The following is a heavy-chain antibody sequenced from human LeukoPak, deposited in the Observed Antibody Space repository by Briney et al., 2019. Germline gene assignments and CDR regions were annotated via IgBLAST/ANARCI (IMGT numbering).Heavy chain of an antibody. CDR2: IIPIFGTA. J-gene: IGHJ6*02. D-gene: IGHD5-12*01. V-gene: IGHV1-69*13. CDR3: ARDRVPIVATIYYYYYGMDV. CDR1: GGTFSSYA. Sequence: ASVKVSCKASGGTFSSYAISWVRQAPGQGLEWMGGIIPIFGTANYAQKFQGRVTITADESTSTAYVELSSLRSEDTAVYYCARDRVPIVATIYYYYYGMDVWGQGTTVTVSS.